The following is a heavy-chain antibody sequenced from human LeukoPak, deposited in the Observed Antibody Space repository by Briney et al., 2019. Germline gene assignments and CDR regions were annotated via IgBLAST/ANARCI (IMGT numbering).Heavy chain of an antibody. CDR3: ITDPGAWAPI. Sequence: GGSLTLSCVASGLTFCNAWMSWVRQAPGKGLEWVGRIKSKTDGETTDYAAPVKGRFTISRDDSKNTLYLQMNRLNIGDTAVYYCITDPGAWAPIWGQGTMVTVSS. V-gene: IGHV3-15*01. J-gene: IGHJ3*02. CDR1: GLTFCNAW. D-gene: IGHD1-26*01. CDR2: IKSKTDGETT.